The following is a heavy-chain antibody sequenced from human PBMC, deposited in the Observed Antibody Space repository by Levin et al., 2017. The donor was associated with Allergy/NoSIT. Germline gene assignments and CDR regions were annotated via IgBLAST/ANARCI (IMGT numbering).Heavy chain of an antibody. Sequence: PGGSLRLSCSASGFTFSTYAMHWVRQPPGKGLEYVSAISINGADTYYADSVKGRFTISRDNSKNTLYLQMSTLRTEDTAIYYCVKGGPYYDRRTYWDLDYWGQGTLVTVSS. CDR1: GFTFSTYA. J-gene: IGHJ4*02. CDR3: VKGGPYYDRRTYWDLDY. D-gene: IGHD3-22*01. V-gene: IGHV3-64D*06. CDR2: ISINGADT.